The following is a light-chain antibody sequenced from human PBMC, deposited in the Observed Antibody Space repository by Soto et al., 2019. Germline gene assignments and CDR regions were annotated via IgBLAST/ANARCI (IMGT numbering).Light chain of an antibody. CDR2: DVS. CDR1: SSDVGDFNY. J-gene: IGLJ2*01. Sequence: QSALTQPASVSGSPGQSITISCTGTSSDVGDFNYVSWYQQYPGKAPKLMIYDVSNRPSGISNRFSGSKSGNTASLTISGLQAEDEADYYCSASIASSTYVVFGGGTKLTVL. V-gene: IGLV2-14*01. CDR3: SASIASSTYVV.